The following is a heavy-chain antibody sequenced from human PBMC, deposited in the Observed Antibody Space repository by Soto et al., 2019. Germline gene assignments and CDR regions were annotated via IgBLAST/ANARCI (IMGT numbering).Heavy chain of an antibody. CDR2: ISAYNGNT. Sequence: ASVKVSCKASGYTFTSCGISWVRQAPGQGLEWMGWISAYNGNTNYAQKLQGRVTMTTDTSTSTAYMELRSLRSDDTAVYYCARVVVVPAADYYYYGMDVWGQGTTVTVSS. V-gene: IGHV1-18*04. CDR1: GYTFTSCG. J-gene: IGHJ6*02. CDR3: ARVVVVPAADYYYYGMDV. D-gene: IGHD2-2*01.